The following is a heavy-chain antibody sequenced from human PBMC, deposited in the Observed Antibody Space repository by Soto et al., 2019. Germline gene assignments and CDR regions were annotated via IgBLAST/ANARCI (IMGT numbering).Heavy chain of an antibody. V-gene: IGHV1-18*01. J-gene: IGHJ5*02. CDR2: INVYNGNT. D-gene: IGHD3-10*01. CDR3: ARGVGSGSYYNQYNWFDP. CDR1: GYTFTNYG. Sequence: QVQLVQSGGEVKKPGASVKFSCKASGYTFTNYGISWERQAPGQGPEWLGWINVYNGNTKYAQKDQGRVTMTTDTSTSTAYMELRSLRSDDTAVYYCARGVGSGSYYNQYNWFDPWGQGTLVTVSS.